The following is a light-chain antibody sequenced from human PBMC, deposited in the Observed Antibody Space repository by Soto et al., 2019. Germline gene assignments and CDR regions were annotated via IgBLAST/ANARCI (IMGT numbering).Light chain of an antibody. CDR3: QQHGGSPIT. CDR1: QSVSSN. V-gene: IGKV3-20*01. J-gene: IGKJ5*01. CDR2: GAS. Sequence: EIVMTQSPATLSVSPGERVTLSCRASQSVSSNFAWYQQKPGQGPRLLIYGASSRATGIPDRFSGSGSGTDFTLTISRLEPEDFAVYYCQQHGGSPITFGQGTRLEIK.